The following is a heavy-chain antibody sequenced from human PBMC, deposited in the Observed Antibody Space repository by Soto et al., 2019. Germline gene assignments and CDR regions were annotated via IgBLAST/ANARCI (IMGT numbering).Heavy chain of an antibody. CDR3: ARALRFLEGLGPSDYHYYMDF. CDR1: GGSISSYY. Sequence: SETLSLTCTVSGGSISSYYWSWIRQPPGKGLEWIGYIYYSGSTNYNPSLKSRVTISVDTSKNQFSLKLSSVTAADTAVYYCARALRFLEGLGPSDYHYYMDFWGKGTTVTVSS. CDR2: IYYSGST. D-gene: IGHD3-3*01. V-gene: IGHV4-59*01. J-gene: IGHJ6*03.